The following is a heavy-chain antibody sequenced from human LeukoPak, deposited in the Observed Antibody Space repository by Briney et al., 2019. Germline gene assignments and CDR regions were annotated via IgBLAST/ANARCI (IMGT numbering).Heavy chain of an antibody. V-gene: IGHV3-7*01. J-gene: IGHJ5*02. D-gene: IGHD2-2*01. CDR3: AGDIVVVPAALNWFDP. CDR1: GLTFSSYW. CDR2: IKQDGSEK. Sequence: GGSLRLSCAASGLTFSSYWMSWVRQAPGKGLEWEANIKQDGSEKYYVDSVKGRFTISRDNAKNSLYLQMNSLRAEDTAVYYCAGDIVVVPAALNWFDPWGQGTLVTVSS.